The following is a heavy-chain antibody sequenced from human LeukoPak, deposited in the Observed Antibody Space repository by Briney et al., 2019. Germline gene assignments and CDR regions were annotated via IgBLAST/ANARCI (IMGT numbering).Heavy chain of an antibody. CDR2: ISGSGGST. Sequence: GGSLRLSCAASGFTFSSYEMNWVRQAPGKGLEWVSVISGSGGSTYYADSVKGRFTISRDNSKDTLYLQMNSLRAEDTAVYYCAKDQDLTMVRGIPAPHYFDYWGQGSLVTVSS. CDR1: GFTFSSYE. V-gene: IGHV3-23*01. CDR3: AKDQDLTMVRGIPAPHYFDY. J-gene: IGHJ4*02. D-gene: IGHD3-10*01.